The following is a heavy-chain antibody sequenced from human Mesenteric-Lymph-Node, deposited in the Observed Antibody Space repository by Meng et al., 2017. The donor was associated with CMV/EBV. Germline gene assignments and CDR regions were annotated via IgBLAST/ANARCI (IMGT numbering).Heavy chain of an antibody. J-gene: IGHJ5*02. D-gene: IGHD6-19*01. CDR1: GGSISSGGYY. V-gene: IGHV4-61*08. CDR2: IYYSGST. Sequence: SETLSLTCTVSGGSISSGGYYWSWIRQPPGKGLEWIGYIYYSGSTNYNPSLKSRVTISVDTSKNQFTLKLSSVTAADTAEYYCARPAVAGTLSAWFDPWGQGTLVTVSS. CDR3: ARPAVAGTLSAWFDP.